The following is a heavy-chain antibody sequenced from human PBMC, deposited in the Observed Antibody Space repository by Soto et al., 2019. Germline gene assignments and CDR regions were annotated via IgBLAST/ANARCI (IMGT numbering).Heavy chain of an antibody. CDR2: IIPILGIA. CDR3: ARGEAGYYDSSVASFDI. D-gene: IGHD3-22*01. V-gene: IGHV1-69*02. CDR1: GGTFSSYT. J-gene: IGHJ3*02. Sequence: SVQVSCKASGGTFSSYTISWVRQAPGQGLEWMGRIIPILGIANYAQKFQGRVTITADKSTSAAYMELSSLRSEDTAVYYCARGEAGYYDSSVASFDIWGQGTMLT.